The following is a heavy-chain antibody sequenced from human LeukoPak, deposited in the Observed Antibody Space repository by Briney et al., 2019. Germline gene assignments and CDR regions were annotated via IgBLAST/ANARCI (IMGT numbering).Heavy chain of an antibody. J-gene: IGHJ4*02. V-gene: IGHV3-30*04. CDR2: ISFDGSNK. D-gene: IGHD2-15*01. Sequence: SGGSLRLSCAASGFTFNSYEMNWVRQAPGKGLEWVAVISFDGSNKYYADSVKGRFTISRDTSRNTLNLQMNSLRAEDTAVYYCARVRHCSDSSCSGVLDYWGQGTLVIVSS. CDR3: ARVRHCSDSSCSGVLDY. CDR1: GFTFNSYE.